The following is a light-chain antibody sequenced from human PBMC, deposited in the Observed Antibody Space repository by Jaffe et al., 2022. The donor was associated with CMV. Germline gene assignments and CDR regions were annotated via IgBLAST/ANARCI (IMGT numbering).Light chain of an antibody. CDR1: SGHTNYD. V-gene: IGLV4-69*01. CDR2: LNSDGSH. J-gene: IGLJ3*02. Sequence: QLVLTQSPSASASLGASVKLTCTLSSGHTNYDIAWHQQQPEKGPRYLMKLNSDGSHKKGDGIPDRFSGSSSGAERYLTISSLQSEDEADYYCQTWGTGFWVFGGGTKLTVL. CDR3: QTWGTGFWV.